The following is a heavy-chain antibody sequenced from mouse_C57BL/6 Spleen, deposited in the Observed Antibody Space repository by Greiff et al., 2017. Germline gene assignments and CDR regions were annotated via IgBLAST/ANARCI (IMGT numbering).Heavy chain of an antibody. Sequence: EVKLQESGAELVRPGASVKLSCTASGFNIKDDYMHWVKQRPEQGLEWIGWIDPENGDTEYASKFQGKATITADTSSNTAYLQLSSLTSEDTAVYYCTTANWDAYYFDYWGQGTTLTVSS. CDR3: TTANWDAYYFDY. CDR2: IDPENGDT. CDR1: GFNIKDDY. D-gene: IGHD4-1*01. V-gene: IGHV14-4*01. J-gene: IGHJ2*01.